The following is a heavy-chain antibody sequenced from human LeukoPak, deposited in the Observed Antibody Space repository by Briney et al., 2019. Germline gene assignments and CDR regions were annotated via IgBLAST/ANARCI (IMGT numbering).Heavy chain of an antibody. D-gene: IGHD2-15*01. CDR3: ARLVVAASGGPNWFDP. J-gene: IGHJ5*02. Sequence: RASVKVSCKASGYTFTGYYMHWVRQAPGQGLEWMGRINPNSGGTNYAQKFQGRVTMTRDTSISTAYMELSRLRSDDTAVYYCARLVVAASGGPNWFDPWGQGTLVTVSS. CDR2: INPNSGGT. CDR1: GYTFTGYY. V-gene: IGHV1-2*06.